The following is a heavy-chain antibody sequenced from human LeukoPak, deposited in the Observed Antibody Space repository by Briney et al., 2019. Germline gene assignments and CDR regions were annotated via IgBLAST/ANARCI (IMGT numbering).Heavy chain of an antibody. J-gene: IGHJ4*02. CDR1: GFTFSNAW. CDR3: CTGAYSCDWHSFDY. CDR2: IKSKTDGGTT. D-gene: IGHD6-19*01. Sequence: GGSLRLSCAAFGFTFSNAWMSWVRQAPGKGLEWVGRIKSKTDGGTTDYAAPVQGSITISRDDSKNTLYMQMNRLKAEDTAVYYYCTGAYSCDWHSFDYWGQGTLVTVFS. V-gene: IGHV3-15*01.